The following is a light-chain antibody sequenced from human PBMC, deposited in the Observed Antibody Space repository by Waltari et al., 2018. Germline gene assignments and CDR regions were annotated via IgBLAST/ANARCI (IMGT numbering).Light chain of an antibody. J-gene: IGKJ1*01. Sequence: DIQMTQSPSSLSASVGDRVTINCRASQTINNWLAWYQQKPGKAPKLLIYKASTLESGVPSRFSGSGSGTEFTLTISSLQPGDFATYYCQQFSSFPWTFGHGTKVEIK. CDR3: QQFSSFPWT. CDR1: QTINNW. CDR2: KAS. V-gene: IGKV1-5*03.